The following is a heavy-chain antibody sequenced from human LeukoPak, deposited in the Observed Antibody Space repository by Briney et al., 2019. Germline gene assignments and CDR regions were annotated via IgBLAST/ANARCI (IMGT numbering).Heavy chain of an antibody. V-gene: IGHV5-10-1*01. Sequence: GESLQISCQGSGSTFTSYSISGGRLVQGKGLEWMGRIDPIDSYTNYSPSFQGHVTISADKSISTAYLQWSSLRASDTAMYYCARRHGSGWYAFDYWGQGTLVTVSS. CDR3: ARRHGSGWYAFDY. D-gene: IGHD6-19*01. J-gene: IGHJ4*02. CDR2: IDPIDSYT. CDR1: GSTFTSYS.